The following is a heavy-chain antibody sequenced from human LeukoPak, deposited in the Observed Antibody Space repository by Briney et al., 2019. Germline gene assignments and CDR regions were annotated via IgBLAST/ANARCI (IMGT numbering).Heavy chain of an antibody. J-gene: IGHJ3*02. CDR2: ISYDGSNK. Sequence: SLXXSXXASGFTFSSYGMHWVRQAPGKGLEWVAVISYDGSNKYYADSVKGRFTISRDNSKNTLYLQMNSLRAEDTAVYYCAXEGXYDSSXYYYVDGAFDIWGQGTMVTVSS. V-gene: IGHV3-30*18. CDR1: GFTFSSYG. CDR3: AXEGXYDSSXYYYVDGAFDI. D-gene: IGHD3-22*01.